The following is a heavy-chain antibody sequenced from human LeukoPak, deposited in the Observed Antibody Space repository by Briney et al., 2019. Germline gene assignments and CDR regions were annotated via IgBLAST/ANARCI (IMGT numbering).Heavy chain of an antibody. CDR2: ISYGGDIE. CDR3: AKVRWFGELSTPDAFDI. J-gene: IGHJ3*02. Sequence: GGSLRLSCAASGFTFSSYAMSWVRQAPGKGLEWVALISYGGDIEYYADSVKGRFTISRDNSKNTLYLEMNSLRPEDTAVYYCAKVRWFGELSTPDAFDIWGQGTMVTVSS. D-gene: IGHD3-10*01. V-gene: IGHV3-30*18. CDR1: GFTFSSYA.